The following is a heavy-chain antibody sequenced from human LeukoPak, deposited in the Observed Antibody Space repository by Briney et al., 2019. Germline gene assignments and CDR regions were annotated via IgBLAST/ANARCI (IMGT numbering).Heavy chain of an antibody. CDR3: ARGYCSGGGCYFWNDGAFDI. Sequence: GGSLRLSCAASGFTFSSYAMSWVRQAPGKGLEWVSAISGSGGSTYYADSVKGRFTISRDNSKNTLYLQMNSLRAEDTAVYYCARGYCSGGGCYFWNDGAFDIWGQGTMVTVSS. CDR2: ISGSGGST. J-gene: IGHJ3*02. CDR1: GFTFSSYA. V-gene: IGHV3-23*01. D-gene: IGHD2-15*01.